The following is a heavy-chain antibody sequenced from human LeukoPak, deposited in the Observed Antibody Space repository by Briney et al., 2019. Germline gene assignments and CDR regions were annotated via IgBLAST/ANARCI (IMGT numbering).Heavy chain of an antibody. CDR1: GYSIGSGYY. CDR3: ARRQSDYGQYFDY. Sequence: SETLSLTCAVSGYSIGSGYYWGWLRQPPGKGLEWIGTIYHSGSTYYNPSLERRVTISLDTSKNQFSLKLSSVTAADTAVYYCARRQSDYGQYFDYWGQGALVTVSS. J-gene: IGHJ4*02. D-gene: IGHD4-17*01. CDR2: IYHSGST. V-gene: IGHV4-38-2*01.